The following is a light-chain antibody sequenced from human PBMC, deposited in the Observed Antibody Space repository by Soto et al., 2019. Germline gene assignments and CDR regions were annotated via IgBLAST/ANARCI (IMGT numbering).Light chain of an antibody. CDR1: QSVSKS. J-gene: IGKJ3*01. V-gene: IGKV3-11*01. CDR2: STS. CDR3: QQGNNWPLFT. Sequence: EIVLTQSPATLSLSPGERATLSCRASQSVSKSLAWYQQKPGQAPRLLIYSTSNRATGIPARFSGSGSRTDFILTISSLEPDDFAVYYCQQGNNWPLFTFGPGTKVDIK.